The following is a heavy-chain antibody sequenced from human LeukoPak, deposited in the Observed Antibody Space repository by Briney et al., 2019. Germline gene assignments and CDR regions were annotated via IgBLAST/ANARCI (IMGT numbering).Heavy chain of an antibody. Sequence: PSETLSLTCTVSGGSISSYYWSWIRQPAGKGLEWIGRIYTSGSTNYNPSLKSRVTMSVDTSKNQFSLKLSSVTAADTAVYYCARGRGYSYGHVRYYYYYYMDVWGKGTTVTVSS. J-gene: IGHJ6*03. CDR1: GGSISSYY. D-gene: IGHD5-18*01. CDR3: ARGRGYSYGHVRYYYYYYMDV. CDR2: IYTSGST. V-gene: IGHV4-4*07.